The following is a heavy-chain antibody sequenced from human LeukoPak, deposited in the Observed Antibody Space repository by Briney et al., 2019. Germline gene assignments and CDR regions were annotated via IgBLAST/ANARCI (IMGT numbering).Heavy chain of an antibody. Sequence: LEALSLTRAVYGGSFSGYYWSWLRQPRGKELEWIGEINHSGSTNYNPSLMSRVTISVDTSKNQFSLKLSSVTAADTAVYYCARASYGDYPIDYWGQGTLVTVFS. CDR3: ARASYGDYPIDY. CDR1: GGSFSGYY. J-gene: IGHJ4*02. V-gene: IGHV4-34*01. D-gene: IGHD4-17*01. CDR2: INHSGST.